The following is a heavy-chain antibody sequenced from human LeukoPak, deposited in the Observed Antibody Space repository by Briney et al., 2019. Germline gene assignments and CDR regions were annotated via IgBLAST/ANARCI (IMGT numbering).Heavy chain of an antibody. CDR3: ARDLRFLEWPRDYYYYYGMDV. V-gene: IGHV1-8*02. J-gene: IGHJ6*02. CDR1: GYTFTGYY. D-gene: IGHD3-3*01. CDR2: MNPNSGNT. Sequence: GASVKVSCKASGYTFTGYYMHWVRQTPGQGLEWMGWMNPNSGNTGYAQKFQGRVTMTRNTSISTAYMELSSLRSEDTAVYYCARDLRFLEWPRDYYYYYGMDVWGQGTTVTVSS.